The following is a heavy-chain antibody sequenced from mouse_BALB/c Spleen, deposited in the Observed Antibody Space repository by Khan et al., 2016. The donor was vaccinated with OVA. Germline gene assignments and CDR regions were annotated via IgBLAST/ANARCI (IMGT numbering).Heavy chain of an antibody. Sequence: QVQLQQPGAELVKPGASVKLSCKASGYTLTSYWMHWVKLRPGQGFEWIGEINPNNGGTNYTEKFKRQATLTLDNSSSTAYMQLSSLTSEDSAVYYCTVVSYPYDEMDHWGQGTTVTVSS. V-gene: IGHV1S81*02. CDR1: GYTLTSYW. CDR2: INPNNGGT. J-gene: IGHJ4*01. CDR3: TVVSYPYDEMDH. D-gene: IGHD1-1*01.